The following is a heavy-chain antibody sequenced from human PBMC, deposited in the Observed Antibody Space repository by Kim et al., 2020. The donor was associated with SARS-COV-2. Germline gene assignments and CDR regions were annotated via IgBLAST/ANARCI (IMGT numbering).Heavy chain of an antibody. CDR1: GFTFSSYG. CDR2: IWYDGSNK. CDR3: ARGSRYSSSWYSGNWFDP. V-gene: IGHV3-33*01. J-gene: IGHJ5*02. Sequence: GGSLRLSCAASGFTFSSYGMHWVRQAPGKGLEWVAVIWYDGSNKYYADSVKGRFTISRDNSKNTLYLQMNSLRAEDTAVYYCARGSRYSSSWYSGNWFDPWGQGTLVTVSS. D-gene: IGHD6-13*01.